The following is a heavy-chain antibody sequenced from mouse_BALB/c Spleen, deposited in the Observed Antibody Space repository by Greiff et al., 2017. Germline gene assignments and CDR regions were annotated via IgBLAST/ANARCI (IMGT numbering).Heavy chain of an antibody. V-gene: IGHV7-3*02. Sequence: EVQGVESGGGLVQPGGSLRLSCATSGFTFTDYYMSWVRQPPGKALEWLGFIRNKANGYTTEYSASVKGRFTISRDNSQSILYLQMNTLRAEDSATYYCARDRDYYGSSWFAYWGQGTLVTVSA. J-gene: IGHJ3*01. CDR1: GFTFTDYY. CDR2: IRNKANGYTT. CDR3: ARDRDYYGSSWFAY. D-gene: IGHD1-1*01.